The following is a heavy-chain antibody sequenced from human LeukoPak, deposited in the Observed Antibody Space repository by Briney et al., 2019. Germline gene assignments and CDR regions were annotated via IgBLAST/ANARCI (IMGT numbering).Heavy chain of an antibody. Sequence: PSETLSLTCTVSGGSISSYYWSWIRQPPGKGLEWIGYIYYSGSTNYNPSLKSRVTISVDTSKNQFSLKLSSVTAADTAVYYCARLPEVGARKYNWFDPWGQGTLVTVSS. CDR1: GGSISSYY. CDR3: ARLPEVGARKYNWFDP. D-gene: IGHD1-26*01. CDR2: IYYSGST. J-gene: IGHJ5*02. V-gene: IGHV4-59*08.